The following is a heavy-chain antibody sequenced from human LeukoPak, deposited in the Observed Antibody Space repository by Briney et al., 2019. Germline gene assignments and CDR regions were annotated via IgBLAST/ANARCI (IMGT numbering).Heavy chain of an antibody. V-gene: IGHV6-1*01. CDR3: AGDRSHYYYDYMDV. CDR2: TYYRSKWYN. Sequence: SQTPSLTCALSGDSVSSNSASWDWIRQSPSRGLEWLGRTYYRSKWYNDYAVSVKSRITINPDTSKNQFSLQLNSVTPEDTAVYYCAGDRSHYYYDYMDVWGKGTTVTVSS. J-gene: IGHJ6*03. CDR1: GDSVSSNSAS.